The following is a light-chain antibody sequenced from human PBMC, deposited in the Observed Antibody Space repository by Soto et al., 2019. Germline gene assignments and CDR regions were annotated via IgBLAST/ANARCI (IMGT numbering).Light chain of an antibody. J-gene: IGKJ1*01. CDR3: QQYYDWQPR. V-gene: IGKV3-15*01. CDR1: QSVSSN. CDR2: GAS. Sequence: EIVMTQSPATLSVSPGERATLSCRASQSVSSNLAWYQQKPGQAPRLLIYGASTRATGIPARFSGSGSGTDFTLTINSLQSEDFSVYYCQQYYDWQPRFGQGTKVDIK.